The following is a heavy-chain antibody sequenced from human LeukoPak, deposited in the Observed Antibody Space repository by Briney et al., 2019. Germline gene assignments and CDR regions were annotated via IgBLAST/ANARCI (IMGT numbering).Heavy chain of an antibody. V-gene: IGHV4-34*01. Sequence: SETLSLTCTVSGGSITSFYWSWIRQPPGKGLEWIGEINHSGSTNYNPSLKSRVTISVDTSKNQFSLKLSSVTAADTAVYYCARGKSNLYYYGMDVWGQGTTVTVSS. CDR1: GGSITSFY. D-gene: IGHD1-14*01. CDR2: INHSGST. J-gene: IGHJ6*02. CDR3: ARGKSNLYYYGMDV.